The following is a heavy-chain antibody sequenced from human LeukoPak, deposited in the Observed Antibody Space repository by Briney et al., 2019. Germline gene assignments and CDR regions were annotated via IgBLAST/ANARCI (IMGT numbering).Heavy chain of an antibody. D-gene: IGHD3-22*01. Sequence: SVKVSCKASGGTFSSYAISWVRQAPGQGLEWMGRIIPILGIANYAQKFQGRVTITADKSTSTAYMELSSLRSEDTAVYYCASPEDSRIEYYYYGMDVWGQGTTVTVSS. V-gene: IGHV1-69*04. CDR2: IIPILGIA. J-gene: IGHJ6*02. CDR3: ASPEDSRIEYYYYGMDV. CDR1: GGTFSSYA.